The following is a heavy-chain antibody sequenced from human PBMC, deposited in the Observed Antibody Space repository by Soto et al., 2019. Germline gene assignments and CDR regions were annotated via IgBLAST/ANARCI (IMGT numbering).Heavy chain of an antibody. J-gene: IGHJ6*02. CDR2: INPNTGVT. D-gene: IGHD1-20*01. CDR3: VRSRYDFRYGLDV. V-gene: IGHV1-2*04. Sequence: QAQLVQSGADVKKPGASVKVSCKASGYSFTDHYMHWVRQAPGQGLEWLGCINPNTGVTHCAQKFQGWVTMTRDTSINTAYMELTRLKSDYTAFDCCVRSRYDFRYGLDVWGQGTTVTVSS. CDR1: GYSFTDHY.